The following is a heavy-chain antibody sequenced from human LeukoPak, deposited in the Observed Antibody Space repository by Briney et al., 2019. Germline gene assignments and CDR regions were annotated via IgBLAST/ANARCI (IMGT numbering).Heavy chain of an antibody. V-gene: IGHV3-23*01. CDR3: AKLNFYDSSGYYSSWFDP. D-gene: IGHD3-22*01. J-gene: IGHJ5*02. CDR2: ISGSGGST. Sequence: GSLRLSCAASGFTFSTYAMTWVRQAPGKGLEWVSAISGSGGSTYYADSVKGRFTISRDNSKNTLYLQMNSLRAEDTAVYYCAKLNFYDSSGYYSSWFDPWGQGTLVTVSS. CDR1: GFTFSTYA.